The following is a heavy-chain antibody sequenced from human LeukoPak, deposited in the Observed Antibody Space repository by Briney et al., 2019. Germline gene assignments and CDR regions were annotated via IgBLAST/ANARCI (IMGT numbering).Heavy chain of an antibody. CDR3: ARGGGAAAGTFFYEFDY. Sequence: ASVKVSCKASGYTFTGYFMHWVRQAPGQGLEWMGWINPNSGGTNYAQKFQGRVTMTRDTSISTAYMELSRLRSDDTAVYYCARGGGAAAGTFFYEFDYWGRGTLVTVSS. D-gene: IGHD6-13*01. V-gene: IGHV1-2*02. J-gene: IGHJ2*01. CDR2: INPNSGGT. CDR1: GYTFTGYF.